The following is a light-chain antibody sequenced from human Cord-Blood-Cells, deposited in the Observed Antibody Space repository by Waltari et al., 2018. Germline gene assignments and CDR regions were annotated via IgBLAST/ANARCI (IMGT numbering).Light chain of an antibody. J-gene: IGLJ3*02. CDR1: SSDVGGYNY. CDR2: EVS. CDR3: SSYAGSNIWV. Sequence: QSALPQPPSASGSPGQSVTISCTGTSSDVGGYNYVSWYQQHPGKAPKLMIYEVSKRPSGVPDRFSGSKSGNTASLTVSGLQAEDEADYYCSSYAGSNIWVFGGGTKLTVL. V-gene: IGLV2-8*01.